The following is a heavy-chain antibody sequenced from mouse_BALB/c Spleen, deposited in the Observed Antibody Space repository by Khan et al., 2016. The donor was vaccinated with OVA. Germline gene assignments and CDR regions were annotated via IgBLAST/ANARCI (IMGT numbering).Heavy chain of an antibody. CDR3: VRWDY. J-gene: IGHJ2*01. Sequence: EVKLLGSGPDLLKPSQSLSLTCTVTGYSITSGYSWHWIRQFPGHKLEWMGYIDYSGTTNYNPSLKSRISITREISKNQFFLQLNSVTTEDTATYYCVRWDYWGQGTTLTVSS. V-gene: IGHV3-1*02. CDR1: GYSITSGYS. CDR2: IDYSGTT.